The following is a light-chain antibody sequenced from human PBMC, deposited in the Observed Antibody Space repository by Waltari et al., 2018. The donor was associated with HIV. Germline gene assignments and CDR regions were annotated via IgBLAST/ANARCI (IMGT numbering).Light chain of an antibody. Sequence: QAVVTQEPSLTVSPGGTVTLPCGSSTGPVTSGHHPYWFQQRPGQAPRTLIYDATNKFSGTPARFSGSLLGGKAALTLSGAQPDDEADYYCLLSYSGARPWVFGGGTKLTVL. CDR1: TGPVTSGHH. J-gene: IGLJ3*02. V-gene: IGLV7-46*01. CDR3: LLSYSGARPWV. CDR2: DAT.